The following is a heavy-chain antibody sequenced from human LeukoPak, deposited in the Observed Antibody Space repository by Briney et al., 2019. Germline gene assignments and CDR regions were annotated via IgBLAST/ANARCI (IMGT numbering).Heavy chain of an antibody. CDR2: IYYSGST. J-gene: IGHJ5*02. CDR1: GGSISGSSYY. V-gene: IGHV4-61*05. CDR3: ARGSTVRGWFDP. D-gene: IGHD5/OR15-5a*01. Sequence: SETLSLTCTVSGGSISGSSYYWGWIRQPPGRGLEWIGYIYYSGSTNYNPSLKSRVTISVDTSKNQFSLKLSSVTAADTAVYYCARGSTVRGWFDPWGQGTLVTVSS.